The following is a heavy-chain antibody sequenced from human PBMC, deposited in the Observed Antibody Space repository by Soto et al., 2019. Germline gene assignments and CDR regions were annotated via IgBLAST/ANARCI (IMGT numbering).Heavy chain of an antibody. V-gene: IGHV1-3*01. CDR3: ASEADGYNWNYFDY. J-gene: IGHJ4*02. CDR1: GYTFTSYA. Sequence: ASVKVSCKASGYTFTSYAMHWVRQAPGQRLEWMGWINAGNGNTKYSQKFQGRVTITRDTSASTAYMELSSLRSEDTAVYYCASEADGYNWNYFDYWGQGTLVTAPQ. CDR2: INAGNGNT. D-gene: IGHD5-12*01.